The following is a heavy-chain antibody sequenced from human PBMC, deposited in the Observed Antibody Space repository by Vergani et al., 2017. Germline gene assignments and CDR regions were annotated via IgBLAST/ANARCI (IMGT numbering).Heavy chain of an antibody. V-gene: IGHV1-3*01. CDR3: ATDVDTAMAYYFDY. J-gene: IGHJ4*02. CDR2: INAANGNT. Sequence: QVQLVQSGAEVKTPGASVKVPCKASGYSFTTYALHWVRQAPGQRLEWMGWINAANGNTRYSQKFQDRVTITRDTSASTAYMELSSLRSKDTAVYYCATDVDTAMAYYFDYWGQGTLVTGSS. CDR1: GYSFTTYA. D-gene: IGHD5-18*01.